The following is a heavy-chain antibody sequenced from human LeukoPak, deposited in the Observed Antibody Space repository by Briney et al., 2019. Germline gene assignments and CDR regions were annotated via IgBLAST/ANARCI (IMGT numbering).Heavy chain of an antibody. V-gene: IGHV3-66*02. D-gene: IGHD2-21*02. CDR3: ARGETAVTSYLHF. J-gene: IGHJ4*02. CDR1: GFTVSTNF. CDR2: IYTGGST. Sequence: GGSLRLSCAASGFTVSTNFMRWVRQAPGKGLEWVSVIYTGGSTSYADSVRGRFTISRDNSKNTLYLQMNSLTEEDTAVYYCARGETAVTSYLHFRGQGTLVTVSS.